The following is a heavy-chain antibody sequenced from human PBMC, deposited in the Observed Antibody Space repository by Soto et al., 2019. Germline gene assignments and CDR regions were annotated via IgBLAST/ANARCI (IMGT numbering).Heavy chain of an antibody. CDR2: ISYDGSNK. CDR3: AKDAPLRLGELSPCPDY. V-gene: IGHV3-30*18. J-gene: IGHJ4*02. Sequence: QVQLVESGGGVVQPGRSLRLSCAASGFTFSSYGMHWVRQAPGKGLEWVAVISYDGSNKYYADSVRGRFTISRDNSKNPLYLQMNSLRAEDTAVYYCAKDAPLRLGELSPCPDYWGQGTLVTVSS. CDR1: GFTFSSYG. D-gene: IGHD3-16*02.